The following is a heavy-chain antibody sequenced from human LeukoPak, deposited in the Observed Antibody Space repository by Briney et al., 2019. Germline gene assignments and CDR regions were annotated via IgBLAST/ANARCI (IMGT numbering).Heavy chain of an antibody. CDR3: ARSPRYAFNNVSAFEI. D-gene: IGHD3-16*01. CDR1: GFTFSSYW. CDR2: IKQDGSEK. V-gene: IGHV3-7*01. J-gene: IGHJ3*02. Sequence: GGSLRLSCAASGFTFSSYWMSWVRQAPGKGLEWVANIKQDGSEKYYVHSVKGRFTISRDNAKNLLYLQMNSLSAEDTAVYYCARSPRYAFNNVSAFEIWGQGTMVSVSS.